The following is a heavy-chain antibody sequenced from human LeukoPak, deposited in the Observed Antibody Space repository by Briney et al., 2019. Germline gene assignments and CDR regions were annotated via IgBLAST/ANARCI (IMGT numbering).Heavy chain of an antibody. CDR3: ARGSSRSFDI. Sequence: ASVKVSCKASGYTFTTSDINWVRQAPGQGLQWMGWMNPNSGNAVYAQKFQGRVTMTRSTSINTAYMELSSLRSEDTAVYYCARGSSRSFDIWGLGTMDTVSS. CDR1: GYTFTTSD. V-gene: IGHV1-8*01. D-gene: IGHD3-10*01. CDR2: MNPNSGNA. J-gene: IGHJ3*02.